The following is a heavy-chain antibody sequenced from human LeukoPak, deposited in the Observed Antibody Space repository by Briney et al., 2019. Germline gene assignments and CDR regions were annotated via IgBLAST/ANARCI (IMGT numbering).Heavy chain of an antibody. J-gene: IGHJ1*01. CDR3: ARSRGVLDYFHH. CDR1: GGSISSGGYY. CDR2: IYYSGST. D-gene: IGHD3-3*01. V-gene: IGHV4-31*03. Sequence: SQTLSLTCTVSGGSISSGGYYWSWIRQHPGKGLEWIGYIYYSGSTNYNPSLKSRVTISVDRSKNQFSLKLSSVTAADTAVYYCARSRGVLDYFHHWGQGTLVTVSS.